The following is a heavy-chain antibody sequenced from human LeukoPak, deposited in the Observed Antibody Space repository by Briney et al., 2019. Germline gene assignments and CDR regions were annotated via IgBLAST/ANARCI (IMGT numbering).Heavy chain of an antibody. CDR2: IWSDGSKQ. Sequence: GGSLRLSCAASGFTFTSYGMHWVRQAPGKGLEWVAAIWSDGSKQYYADSVKGRSSISRDDAKNTLYLQMNSLRAEDSGVYYCARDPYRSFDYWGQGTLVTVSS. V-gene: IGHV3-33*01. J-gene: IGHJ4*02. CDR3: ARDPYRSFDY. D-gene: IGHD4-11*01. CDR1: GFTFTSYG.